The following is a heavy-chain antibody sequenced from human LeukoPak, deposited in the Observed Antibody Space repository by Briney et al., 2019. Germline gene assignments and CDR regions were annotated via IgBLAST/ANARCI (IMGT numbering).Heavy chain of an antibody. V-gene: IGHV4-4*02. CDR1: GGSISSSNW. D-gene: IGHD4-11*01. J-gene: IGHJ2*01. Sequence: SGTLSLTCAVSGGSISSSNWWSRVRQPPGKGLEWIGEIYHSGSTNYNPSLKSRVTISVDKSNNQLSLNLSSVTAADTAVYYCARSYSNYVHWYFDLWGRGALVTVSS. CDR2: IYHSGST. CDR3: ARSYSNYVHWYFDL.